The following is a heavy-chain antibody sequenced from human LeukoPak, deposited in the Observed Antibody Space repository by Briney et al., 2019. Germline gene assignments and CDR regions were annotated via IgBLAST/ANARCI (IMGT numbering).Heavy chain of an antibody. J-gene: IGHJ6*02. D-gene: IGHD6-6*01. V-gene: IGHV4-34*01. CDR1: GGSFSGYY. Sequence: SETLSLTCAVYGGSFSGYYWSWIRQPPGKGLEWIGEINYSGSTNYNPSLKSRVTISVDTSKNQFSLKLSSVTAADTAVYYRARGIAARPLYYYYYGMDVWGQGTTVTVSS. CDR2: INYSGST. CDR3: ARGIAARPLYYYYYGMDV.